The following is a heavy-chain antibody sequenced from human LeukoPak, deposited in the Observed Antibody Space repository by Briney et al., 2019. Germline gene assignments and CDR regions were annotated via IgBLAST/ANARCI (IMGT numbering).Heavy chain of an antibody. J-gene: IGHJ5*02. Sequence: ASVKVSCTASGYTFTSYYMHWVRQAPGQGLEWMGIINPSGGSTSYAQKFQGRVTMTRDTSTSTAYMELSSLRSEDTAVYYCARVSWNRNWFDPWGQGTLVTVSS. CDR3: ARVSWNRNWFDP. CDR2: INPSGGST. V-gene: IGHV1-46*01. CDR1: GYTFTSYY. D-gene: IGHD1-1*01.